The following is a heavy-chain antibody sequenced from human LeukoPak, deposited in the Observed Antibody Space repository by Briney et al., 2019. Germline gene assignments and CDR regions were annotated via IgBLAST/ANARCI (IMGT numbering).Heavy chain of an antibody. CDR3: ARDDSSGFTY. J-gene: IGHJ4*02. D-gene: IGHD3-22*01. V-gene: IGHV1-18*01. Sequence: ASVKVSCKASGYTFTTYAMNWVRQAPGQGLEWMGWISAYNGNTNYAQKLQGRVTMTTDTSTSTAYMELRSLRSDDTAVYYCARDDSSGFTYWGQGTLVTVSS. CDR2: ISAYNGNT. CDR1: GYTFTTYA.